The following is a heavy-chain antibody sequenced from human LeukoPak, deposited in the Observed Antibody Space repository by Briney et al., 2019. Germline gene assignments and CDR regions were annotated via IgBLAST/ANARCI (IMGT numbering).Heavy chain of an antibody. D-gene: IGHD5-24*01. CDR1: GGTFSSYA. V-gene: IGHV1-2*02. CDR2: INPNSGGT. CDR3: ARSRDGYNQDNWFDP. Sequence: ASVKVSCKASGGTFSSYAISWVRQAPGQGLERMGWINPNSGGTNYAQKFQGRVTMTRDTSISTAYMELSRLRSDDTAVYYCARSRDGYNQDNWFDPWGQGTLVTVSS. J-gene: IGHJ5*02.